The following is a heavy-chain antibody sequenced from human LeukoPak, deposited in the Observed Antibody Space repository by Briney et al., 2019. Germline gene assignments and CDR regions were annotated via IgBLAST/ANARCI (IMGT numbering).Heavy chain of an antibody. D-gene: IGHD6-13*01. Sequence: GASVKVSCKASGYTSTSYDINWVRQATGQGLEWMGWMNPNSGNTGYAQKFQGRVTITRNTSISTAYMELSSLRSEDTAVYYCARSAASDAFDIWGQGTMVTVSS. CDR3: ARSAASDAFDI. J-gene: IGHJ3*02. CDR1: GYTSTSYD. CDR2: MNPNSGNT. V-gene: IGHV1-8*03.